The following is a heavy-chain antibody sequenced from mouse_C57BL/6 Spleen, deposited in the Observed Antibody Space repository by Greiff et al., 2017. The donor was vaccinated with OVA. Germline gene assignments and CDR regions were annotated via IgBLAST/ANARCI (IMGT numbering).Heavy chain of an antibody. V-gene: IGHV1-55*01. Sequence: VQLQQPGAELVKPGASVKMSCKASGYTFTSYWITWVKQRPGQGLEWIGDIYPGSGSTNYNEKFKSKATLTVDTSSSTAYMQLSSLTSEDSAVDYCAREGGGNYGFFAYWGQGTLVTVSA. J-gene: IGHJ3*01. CDR3: AREGGGNYGFFAY. D-gene: IGHD2-1*01. CDR2: IYPGSGST. CDR1: GYTFTSYW.